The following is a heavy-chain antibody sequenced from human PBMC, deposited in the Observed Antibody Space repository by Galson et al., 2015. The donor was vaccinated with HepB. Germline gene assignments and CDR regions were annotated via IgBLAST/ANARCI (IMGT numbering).Heavy chain of an antibody. CDR2: IYPGDSDT. V-gene: IGHV5-51*01. D-gene: IGHD2-21*01. Sequence: QSGAEVKKPGESLKISCKGSGYSFTSYWIGWVRQMPGKGLEWMGIIYPGDSDTRYSPSFQGQVTISADKSISTAYLQWSSLKASDTAMYYCARQRKGCGGDCYWEDYWGQGTLVTVSS. CDR1: GYSFTSYW. CDR3: ARQRKGCGGDCYWEDY. J-gene: IGHJ4*02.